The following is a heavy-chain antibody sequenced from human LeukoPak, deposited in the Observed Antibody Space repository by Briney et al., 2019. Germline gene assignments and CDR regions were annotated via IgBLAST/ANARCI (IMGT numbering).Heavy chain of an antibody. CDR3: ARKFLTGRLIDY. CDR2: ISYDGSNE. J-gene: IGHJ4*02. Sequence: PGRSLRLSCAASGFTFSNYGMHWVRQAPGKGLEWVAVISYDGSNEYYADSVKGRFTISRDNSKNTLYLQMNSLRAEDTALYYCARKFLTGRLIDYWGQGTLVTVSS. D-gene: IGHD7-27*01. V-gene: IGHV3-30*03. CDR1: GFTFSNYG.